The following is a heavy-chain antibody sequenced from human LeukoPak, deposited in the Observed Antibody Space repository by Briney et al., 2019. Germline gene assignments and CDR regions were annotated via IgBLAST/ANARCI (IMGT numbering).Heavy chain of an antibody. CDR2: INHSGST. Sequence: PSETLSLTCAVYGGSFRSYYWSWVRQPPGKGLEWIGEINHSGSTNYNPSLKSRVTITVDMSKNQFSLRLSSVTAADTAVYYCARRDVLTGYGLIAYWGQGTLVIVSS. J-gene: IGHJ4*02. CDR3: ARRDVLTGYGLIAY. V-gene: IGHV4-34*01. D-gene: IGHD3-9*01. CDR1: GGSFRSYY.